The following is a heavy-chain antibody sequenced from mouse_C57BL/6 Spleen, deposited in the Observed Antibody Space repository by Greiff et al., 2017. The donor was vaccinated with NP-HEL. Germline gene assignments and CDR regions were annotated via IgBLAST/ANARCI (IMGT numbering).Heavy chain of an antibody. Sequence: EVQRMESGGGLVKPGGSLKLSCAASGFTFSSYAMSWVRQTPEKRLEWVATISDGGSYTYYPDNVKGRFTISRDNAKNNLYLQMSHLKSEDTAMYYCARENSNYFMDYWGQGTSVTVSS. CDR1: GFTFSSYA. J-gene: IGHJ4*01. D-gene: IGHD2-5*01. CDR2: ISDGGSYT. CDR3: ARENSNYFMDY. V-gene: IGHV5-4*01.